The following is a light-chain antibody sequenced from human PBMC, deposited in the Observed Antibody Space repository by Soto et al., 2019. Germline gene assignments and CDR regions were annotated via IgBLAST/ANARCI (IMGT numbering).Light chain of an antibody. J-gene: IGLJ1*01. CDR1: SSDVGGYNY. V-gene: IGLV2-14*01. CDR2: DVS. Sequence: QSVLTQSASVSGSPAQAITISCTGASSDVGGYNYASWYQQHPGKAPKVLISDVSNRPSGISNRFSGSKSGNTASLTISGLQAEDEADYYCSSYTSIDTWVFGTGTKVTVL. CDR3: SSYTSIDTWV.